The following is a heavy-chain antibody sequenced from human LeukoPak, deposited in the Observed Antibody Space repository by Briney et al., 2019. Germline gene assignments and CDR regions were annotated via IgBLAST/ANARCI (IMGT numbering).Heavy chain of an antibody. CDR1: GGSISSYY. J-gene: IGHJ5*02. CDR3: ARHNPGYCSGGSCYRGFDP. V-gene: IGHV4-59*08. Sequence: SETLSLTCTVSGGSISSYYWSWIRQPPGKGLEWIGYIYDSGSTNYNPSLKSRVTISVDTSKNQFSLKLSSVTAADTAVYYCARHNPGYCSGGSCYRGFDPWGQGTLVTVSS. CDR2: IYDSGST. D-gene: IGHD2-15*01.